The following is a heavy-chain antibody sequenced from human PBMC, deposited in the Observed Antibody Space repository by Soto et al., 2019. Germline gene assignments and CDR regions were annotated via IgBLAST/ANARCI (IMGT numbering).Heavy chain of an antibody. V-gene: IGHV3-7*01. CDR2: IKQDGSEK. Sequence: GGPLRLSCAASGFTFSSYWMSWVRQAPGKGLEWVANIKQDGSEKYYVDSVKGRFTISRDNAKNSLYLQMNSLRAEDTAVYYCARDHSGSYYASFDYWGQGTLVTVSS. J-gene: IGHJ4*02. CDR3: ARDHSGSYYASFDY. CDR1: GFTFSSYW. D-gene: IGHD1-26*01.